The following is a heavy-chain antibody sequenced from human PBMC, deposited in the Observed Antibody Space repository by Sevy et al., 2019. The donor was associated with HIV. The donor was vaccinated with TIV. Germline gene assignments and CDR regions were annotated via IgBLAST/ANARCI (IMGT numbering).Heavy chain of an antibody. V-gene: IGHV4-59*12. D-gene: IGHD6-19*01. CDR2: IYYSGIT. J-gene: IGHJ4*02. CDR3: AAGIAVNGFDY. CDR1: GDSISGYY. Sequence: SETLSLTCTVSGDSISGYYWTWIRQPSGKGLEWIGYIYYSGITNYNPSLKSRVTISVDTSKNQFSLKLNSVTATDTAVYICAAGIAVNGFDYWGQGTLVTVSS.